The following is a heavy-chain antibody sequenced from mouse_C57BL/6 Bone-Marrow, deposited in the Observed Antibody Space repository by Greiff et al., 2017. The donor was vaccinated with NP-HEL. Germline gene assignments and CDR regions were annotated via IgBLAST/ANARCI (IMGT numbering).Heavy chain of an antibody. Sequence: EVMLVESGGGLVKPGGSLKLSCAASGFTFSSYAMSWVRQTPEKRLEWVATISDGGSYTYYPDNVKGRFTISRDNAKNNLYLQMSHLKSEDTAMYYCAREEGADYAWFAYWGQGTLVTVSA. CDR1: GFTFSSYA. D-gene: IGHD2-4*01. CDR3: AREEGADYAWFAY. V-gene: IGHV5-4*01. CDR2: ISDGGSYT. J-gene: IGHJ3*01.